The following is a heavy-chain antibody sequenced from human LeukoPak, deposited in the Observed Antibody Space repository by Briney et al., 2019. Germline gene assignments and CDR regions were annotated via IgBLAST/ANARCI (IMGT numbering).Heavy chain of an antibody. CDR3: AKSRSGNYYRSLGD. V-gene: IGHV3-23*01. J-gene: IGHJ4*02. D-gene: IGHD3-10*01. CDR2: ISGSGGNT. CDR1: GFTFSSYA. Sequence: GGSMRLSCAASGFTFSSYAMSWVRQAPGKGLEWVSVISGSGGNTYYADSVKGRFTISRDNSKNTLYLQMNSLRVEDTAVYYCAKSRSGNYYRSLGDWGQGTLVTVCS.